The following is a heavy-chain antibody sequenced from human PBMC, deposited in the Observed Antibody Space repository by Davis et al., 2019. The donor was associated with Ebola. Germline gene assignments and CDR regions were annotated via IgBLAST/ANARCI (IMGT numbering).Heavy chain of an antibody. CDR1: GFTFSSYP. J-gene: IGHJ4*02. CDR2: ISGSGGST. CDR3: AKEGYSNYNLISSFEY. Sequence: GESLKTSCAASGFTFSSYPMSWVRQAPGKGLEWVSAISGSGGSTYYADSVKGRFTISRDNSKNTLYLQMNSLRAEDTAVYYCAKEGYSNYNLISSFEYWGQGTLVTVSS. D-gene: IGHD4-11*01. V-gene: IGHV3-23*01.